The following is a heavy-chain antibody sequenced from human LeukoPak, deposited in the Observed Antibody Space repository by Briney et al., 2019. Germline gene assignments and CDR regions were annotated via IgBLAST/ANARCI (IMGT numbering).Heavy chain of an antibody. CDR1: GGSFSGYY. J-gene: IGHJ5*02. D-gene: IGHD1-14*01. V-gene: IGHV4-34*01. CDR2: INHSGST. Sequence: SETLSLTCAVYGGSFSGYYWSWIRQPPGKGLEWIGEINHSGSTNYNPSLKSRVTISVDTSKNQFSLKLSSVTAADTAVYYCARPDRRFGREFDPWGQGNLVTVSS. CDR3: ARPDRRFGREFDP.